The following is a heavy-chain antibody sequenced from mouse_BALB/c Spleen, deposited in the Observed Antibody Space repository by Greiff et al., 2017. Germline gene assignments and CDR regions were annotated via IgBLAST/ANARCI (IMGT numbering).Heavy chain of an antibody. J-gene: IGHJ2*01. Sequence: QVQLKESGAELVRPGSSVKISCKASGYAFSSYWMNWVKQRPGQGLEWIGQIYPGDGDTNYNGKFKGKATLTEDKSSSTAYMQLSSLTSEDSAVYFCARTGTSDYWGQGTTLTVSS. CDR2: IYPGDGDT. CDR3: ARTGTSDY. D-gene: IGHD4-1*01. V-gene: IGHV1-80*01. CDR1: GYAFSSYW.